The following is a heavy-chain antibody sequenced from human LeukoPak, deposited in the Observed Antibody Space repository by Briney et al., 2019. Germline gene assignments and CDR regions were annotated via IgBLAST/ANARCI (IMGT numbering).Heavy chain of an antibody. Sequence: VGSLRLSCAVSGFTLSSNWMHWGRQVPGKGLEWVSRIDDVGSGTTYADSVKGRFTISRDDAKNTVYLQMNSLRADDTAVYYCATVFDFWGQGTLVTVSS. D-gene: IGHD2-21*02. V-gene: IGHV3-74*01. CDR3: ATVFDF. J-gene: IGHJ5*01. CDR2: IDDVGSGT. CDR1: GFTLSSNW.